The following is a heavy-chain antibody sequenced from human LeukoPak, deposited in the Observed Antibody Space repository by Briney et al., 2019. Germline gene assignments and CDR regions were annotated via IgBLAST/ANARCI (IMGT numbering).Heavy chain of an antibody. CDR2: ISGSGGST. D-gene: IGHD3-3*01. Sequence: GGSLRLSCAASGFTFDDYAMHWVRQAPGKGLEWVSAISGSGGSTYYADSVKGRFTISRDNSKNTLYLQMNSLRAEDTAVYYCAKDARVVAGQSEFDYWGQGTLVTVSS. V-gene: IGHV3-23*01. CDR3: AKDARVVAGQSEFDY. J-gene: IGHJ4*02. CDR1: GFTFDDYA.